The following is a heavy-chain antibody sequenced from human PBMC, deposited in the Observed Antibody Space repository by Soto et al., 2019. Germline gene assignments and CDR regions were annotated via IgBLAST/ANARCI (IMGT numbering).Heavy chain of an antibody. V-gene: IGHV4-39*01. Sequence: SEPLSLTCTVSGGSISSSGYYWGWIRQPPGKGLEWIASIHYSGTTYYNPSLKSRVTISVDMSKNQFSLKLSSVTAADTAVYYCARTQGITTFNWFDPWGQGTLVTVSS. CDR2: IHYSGTT. J-gene: IGHJ5*02. CDR1: GGSISSSGYY. D-gene: IGHD3-3*01. CDR3: ARTQGITTFNWFDP.